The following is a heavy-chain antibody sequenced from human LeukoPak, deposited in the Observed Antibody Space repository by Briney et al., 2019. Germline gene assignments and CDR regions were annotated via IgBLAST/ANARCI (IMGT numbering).Heavy chain of an antibody. Sequence: SETLSLTCTVPGGSISSYYWSWIRQPAGKGLEWIGRIYTSGSTNYNPSLKSRVTMSVDTSKNQFSLKLSSVTAADTAVYYCVRSMRARVVGAFDIWGQGTMVTVSS. D-gene: IGHD2-15*01. V-gene: IGHV4-4*07. CDR2: IYTSGST. J-gene: IGHJ3*02. CDR1: GGSISSYY. CDR3: VRSMRARVVGAFDI.